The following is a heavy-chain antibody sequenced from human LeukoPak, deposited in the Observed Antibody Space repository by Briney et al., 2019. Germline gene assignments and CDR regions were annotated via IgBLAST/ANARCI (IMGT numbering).Heavy chain of an antibody. CDR1: GFTFSSYA. D-gene: IGHD5-18*01. Sequence: GGSLRLSCAASGFTFSSYAMSWVRQAPGKGLEWASAISGSGGSTYYTDSVKGRFTISRDNSKNTPYLQMNSLRAEDTAVYYCAKAVDTAMVRGAFDIWGQGTMVTVSS. CDR3: AKAVDTAMVRGAFDI. CDR2: ISGSGGST. V-gene: IGHV3-23*01. J-gene: IGHJ3*02.